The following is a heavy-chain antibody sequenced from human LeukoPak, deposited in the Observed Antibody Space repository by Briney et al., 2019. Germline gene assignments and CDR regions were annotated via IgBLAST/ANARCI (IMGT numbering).Heavy chain of an antibody. Sequence: GGSLRLSCAASGFTFSSYGMHWVRQAPGKGLEWVAVISYDGSNKYYADSVKGRFTISRDNSKNTLYLRMNSLRAEEMAVYYCVKTLAEYYYYMDVWGKGTTVTVSS. CDR3: VKTLAEYYYYMDV. V-gene: IGHV3-30*18. D-gene: IGHD3-3*02. CDR1: GFTFSSYG. J-gene: IGHJ6*03. CDR2: ISYDGSNK.